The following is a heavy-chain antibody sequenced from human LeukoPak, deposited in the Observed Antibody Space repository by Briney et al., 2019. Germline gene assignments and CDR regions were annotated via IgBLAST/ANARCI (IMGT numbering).Heavy chain of an antibody. J-gene: IGHJ6*03. CDR1: GYTFTGYY. Sequence: ASVKVSCKASGYTFTGYYMHRVRQAPGQGLEWMGWINPNSGGTNYAQKFQGRVTMTRDTSISTAYMELSRLRSDDTAVYYCARLATGVPDYYYMDVWGKGTTVTVSS. CDR2: INPNSGGT. CDR3: ARLATGVPDYYYMDV. V-gene: IGHV1-2*02. D-gene: IGHD2-2*01.